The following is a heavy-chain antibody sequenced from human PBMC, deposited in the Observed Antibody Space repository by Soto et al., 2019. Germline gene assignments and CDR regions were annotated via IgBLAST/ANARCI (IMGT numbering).Heavy chain of an antibody. CDR1: GFTFGSYA. J-gene: IGHJ6*03. CDR3: AKGVRGVITSYYYYLDV. V-gene: IGHV3-23*01. CDR2: ISGSGGST. Sequence: GGSLRLSCAASGFTFGSYAMSWVRQAPGKGLEWVSAISGSGGSTYYADSVKGRFTISRDNSKNTLYLQMNSLRAEDTAVYYCAKGVRGVITSYYYYLDVWGKGTTVTVSS. D-gene: IGHD3-10*01.